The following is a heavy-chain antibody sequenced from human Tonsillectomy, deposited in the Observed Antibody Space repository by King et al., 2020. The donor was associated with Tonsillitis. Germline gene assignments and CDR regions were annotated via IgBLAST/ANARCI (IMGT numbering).Heavy chain of an antibody. V-gene: IGHV1-69*01. CDR3: ARALWPPGRRDWYFDL. CDR1: GGTFSSYV. Sequence: QLVQSGAEVKKPGSSVKVSCKASGGTFSSYVISWVRQAPGQGLEWMGGIIPIFDTSNYAQKFQGRVTITADESTSTAYMEVSSLRSEDTAVYYCARALWPPGRRDWYFDLGGRGTLVTVSS. CDR2: IIPIFDTS. D-gene: IGHD1-26*01. J-gene: IGHJ2*01.